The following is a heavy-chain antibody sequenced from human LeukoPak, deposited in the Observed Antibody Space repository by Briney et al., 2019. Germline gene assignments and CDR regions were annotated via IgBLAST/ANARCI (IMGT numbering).Heavy chain of an antibody. J-gene: IGHJ5*02. CDR1: GGSISSSSYY. V-gene: IGHV4-39*07. Sequence: SETLSLTCTVSGGSISSSSYYWGWIRQPPGKGLEWIGEINHSGSTNYNPSLKSRVTISVDTSKNQFSLELSSVTAADTAVYYCARTRYGYYYGSTASPRFDPWGQGTLVTVSS. CDR3: ARTRYGYYYGSTASPRFDP. D-gene: IGHD3-10*01. CDR2: INHSGST.